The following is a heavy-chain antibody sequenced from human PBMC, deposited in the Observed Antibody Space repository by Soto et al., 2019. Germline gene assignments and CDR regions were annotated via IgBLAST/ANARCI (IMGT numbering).Heavy chain of an antibody. J-gene: IGHJ3*02. CDR2: IIPIFGTA. CDR3: ARDPRRDGYNRQAFDI. CDR1: GGTFSSYA. Sequence: QVQLVQSGAEVKKPGSSVKVSCKASGGTFSSYAISWVRQAPGQGLEWMGGIIPIFGTANYAQKFQGRVTITADESTSTAYRELSSLRSEDTAVYYCARDPRRDGYNRQAFDIWGQGTMVTVSS. D-gene: IGHD5-12*01. V-gene: IGHV1-69*01.